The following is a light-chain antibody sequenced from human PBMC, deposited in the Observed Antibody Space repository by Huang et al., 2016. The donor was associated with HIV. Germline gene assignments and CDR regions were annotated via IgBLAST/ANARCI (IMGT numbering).Light chain of an antibody. Sequence: EIVMTQSPATLSVSPGERATLSCRASQSVSSNLAWYQQNPGQDPRLLIYGASTRATGIPARFSGSGSGTEFTLTISSLQSEDFAVYYCQQYNNWPKVFTFGPGTKVDIK. CDR1: QSVSSN. CDR2: GAS. J-gene: IGKJ3*01. V-gene: IGKV3-15*01. CDR3: QQYNNWPKVFT.